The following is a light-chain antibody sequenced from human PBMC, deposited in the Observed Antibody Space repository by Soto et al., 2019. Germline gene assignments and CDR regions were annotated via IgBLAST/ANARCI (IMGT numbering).Light chain of an antibody. V-gene: IGKV1-27*01. CDR1: QGISNY. Sequence: DIQMTQSPSSLSASVGDRVTITCRASQGISNYLAWYQQIPGKVPNLLISAASTLQSGVPSRFSGSGSGTDFTLTISSLQPEDVANYYWQKNTNVPAFGGGTKVEIK. CDR3: QKNTNVPA. CDR2: AAS. J-gene: IGKJ4*01.